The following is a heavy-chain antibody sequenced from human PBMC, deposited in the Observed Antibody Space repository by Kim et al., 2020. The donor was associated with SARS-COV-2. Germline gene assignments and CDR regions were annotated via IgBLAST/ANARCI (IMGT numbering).Heavy chain of an antibody. V-gene: IGHV3-74*01. D-gene: IGHD1-26*01. CDR3: ARDRQGLGATYVDYYYGMDV. J-gene: IGHJ6*02. CDR2: INSDGSST. Sequence: GGSLRLSCAASGFTFSSYWMHWVRQAPGKGLVWVSRINSDGSSTSYADSVKGRFTISRDNAKNTLYLQMNSLRAEDTAVYYCARDRQGLGATYVDYYYGMDVWGQGTTVTVSS. CDR1: GFTFSSYW.